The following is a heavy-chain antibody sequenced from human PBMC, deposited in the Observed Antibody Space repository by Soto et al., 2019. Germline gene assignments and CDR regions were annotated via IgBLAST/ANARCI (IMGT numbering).Heavy chain of an antibody. Sequence: QVQLVESGGGVVQPGGSLRLSCAASGFTFSSHTMHWVRQAPGKGLEWLALISGDGNNDHYADFVKGRLTISRDNSKNTVYLEMTSLTTDDTTVYHCARSDCGRAGCKLLDVWGQGTTVTVSS. D-gene: IGHD2-21*01. CDR1: GFTFSSHT. J-gene: IGHJ6*02. CDR3: ARSDCGRAGCKLLDV. CDR2: ISGDGNND. V-gene: IGHV3-30-3*01.